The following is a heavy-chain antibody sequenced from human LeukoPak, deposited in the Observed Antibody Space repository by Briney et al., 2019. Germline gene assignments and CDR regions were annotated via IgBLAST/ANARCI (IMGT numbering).Heavy chain of an antibody. CDR2: ISGSGGST. CDR3: AKDHPILIDY. D-gene: IGHD2-8*02. V-gene: IGHV3-23*01. Sequence: GGSLRLSCAASGFTFSSYSMNWVRQAPGKGLEWVSAISGSGGSTYYADSAKGRFTISRDNSKNTLYLQMNSLRAEDTAVYYCAKDHPILIDYWGQGTLVTVSS. J-gene: IGHJ4*02. CDR1: GFTFSSYS.